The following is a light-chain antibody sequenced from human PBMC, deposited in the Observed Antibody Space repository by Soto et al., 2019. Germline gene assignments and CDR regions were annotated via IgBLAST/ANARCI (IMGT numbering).Light chain of an antibody. V-gene: IGKV1-27*01. CDR2: AAS. CDR3: QKYNSAPRT. Sequence: DIQMTQSPSSLSASVGDRVTITCRASQGISNYLDWYQQKPGIVPKLLIYAASTLQSGVPSRFSGSGSGTDFTLTISGLQPEDVATYYCQKYNSAPRTFGPGTKVDIK. J-gene: IGKJ3*01. CDR1: QGISNY.